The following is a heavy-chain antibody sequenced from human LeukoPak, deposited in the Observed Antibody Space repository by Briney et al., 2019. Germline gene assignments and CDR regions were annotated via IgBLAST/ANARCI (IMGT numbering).Heavy chain of an antibody. Sequence: PSETLSLTCTVSGGSISSYYWSWIRQPAGTALEWIGRIYTSGTITYNPSLKSRVTMSVDTSKNQFSLKLSFVTAADTAVYYCASAYYDILGGHFDYWGQGTLVTVSS. CDR3: ASAYYDILGGHFDY. V-gene: IGHV4-4*07. CDR1: GGSISSYY. CDR2: IYTSGTI. D-gene: IGHD3-9*01. J-gene: IGHJ4*02.